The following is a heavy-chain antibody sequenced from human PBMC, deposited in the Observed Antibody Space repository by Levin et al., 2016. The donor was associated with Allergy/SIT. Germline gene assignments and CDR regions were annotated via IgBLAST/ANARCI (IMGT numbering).Heavy chain of an antibody. CDR2: ISSSSSYI. V-gene: IGHV3-21*01. CDR3: ARRYRHCSSTSCYASEYYYYYYMDV. CDR1: GFTFSSYS. J-gene: IGHJ6*03. D-gene: IGHD2-2*01. Sequence: GGSLRLSCAASGFTFSSYSMNWVRQAPGKGLEWVSSISSSSSYIYYADSVKGRFTISRDNAKNSLYLQMNSLRAEDTAVYYCARRYRHCSSTSCYASEYYYYYYMDVWGKGTTVTVSS.